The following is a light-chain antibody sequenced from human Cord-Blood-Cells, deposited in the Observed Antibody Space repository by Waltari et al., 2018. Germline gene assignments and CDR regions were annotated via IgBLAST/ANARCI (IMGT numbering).Light chain of an antibody. J-gene: IGLJ3*02. CDR3: CSYAGSWV. CDR1: SSDVGSYNL. V-gene: IGLV2-23*01. Sequence: QSALTQPASVSGSPGQSITISCTGTSSDVGSYNLVSCYQQPPGKAPKLMIYEGSKRPSRVSNRFAGSKSGNTSSLTSSGLQAEEEADYYCCSYAGSWVFGEGTKLTVL. CDR2: EGS.